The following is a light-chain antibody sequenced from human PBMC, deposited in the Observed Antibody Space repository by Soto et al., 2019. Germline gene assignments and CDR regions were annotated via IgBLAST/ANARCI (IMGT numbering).Light chain of an antibody. Sequence: QAVVTQPPSASGTPGQRVTISCSGSSSNIGSNTVNWYQHLPGTAPKILIYSNNQRPSGVPDRFSGSKSGTSASLAISGLQSEDEADYYCAAWDDSLKGVVFGGGTKLTVL. CDR1: SSNIGSNT. CDR2: SNN. CDR3: AAWDDSLKGVV. V-gene: IGLV1-44*01. J-gene: IGLJ2*01.